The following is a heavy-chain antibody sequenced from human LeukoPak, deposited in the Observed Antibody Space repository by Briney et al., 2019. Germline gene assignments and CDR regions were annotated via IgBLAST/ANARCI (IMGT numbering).Heavy chain of an antibody. CDR2: ISGSGGST. V-gene: IGHV3-23*01. D-gene: IGHD1-1*01. Sequence: GGSLRLSCAASGFTFSTYVMSWVRHAPGKGLEWVSAISGSGGSTYYADSVKGRFTISRDNSKNTLYLQMNSLGADDTAVYYCAKGNWRYFDYWGQGTLVTVYS. CDR1: GFTFSTYV. CDR3: AKGNWRYFDY. J-gene: IGHJ4*02.